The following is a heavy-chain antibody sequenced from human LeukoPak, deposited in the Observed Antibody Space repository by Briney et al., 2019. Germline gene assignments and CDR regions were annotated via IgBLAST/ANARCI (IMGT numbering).Heavy chain of an antibody. J-gene: IGHJ4*02. CDR3: ARRRDSGSLQHFDY. CDR1: GFTFSDYY. D-gene: IGHD1-26*01. V-gene: IGHV3-11*01. CDR2: ISSSGTTI. Sequence: GGSLRLSCAASGFTFSDYYMGWIRQAPGKGLEWVSYISSSGTTIYYADSVKGRFTISRDNAKNSLYLQVNSLRAEDTAVYYCARRRDSGSLQHFDYWGQGTLVTISS.